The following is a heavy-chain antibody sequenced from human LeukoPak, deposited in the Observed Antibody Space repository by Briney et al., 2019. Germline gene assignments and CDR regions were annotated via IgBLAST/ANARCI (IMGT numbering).Heavy chain of an antibody. D-gene: IGHD3-10*01. CDR3: AVIRGTHRGY. J-gene: IGHJ4*02. CDR2: INHSGST. Sequence: SETVYLTCAVYGGTWSWIRHAPGKGLEWIGEINHSGSTNYNPSLKSRVTISVDASKNQFSLKLSSVTAADTAVYYCAVIRGTHRGYWGQGTLVTVSS. V-gene: IGHV4-34*08. CDR1: GGT.